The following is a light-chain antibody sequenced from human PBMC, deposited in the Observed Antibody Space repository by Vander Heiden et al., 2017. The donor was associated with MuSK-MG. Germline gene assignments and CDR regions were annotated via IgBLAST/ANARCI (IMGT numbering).Light chain of an antibody. CDR3: QQDGSSPKT. CDR1: QSVSSSY. V-gene: IGKV3-20*01. CDR2: GAS. Sequence: EIVLTQSPGTLSLSPGVRATLSCRASQSVSSSYLAWYQQKPGQAPRLLIYGASSRATGIPDRFSGSGSGTDFTLTISRLEPEDFAVYYCQQDGSSPKTFGQGTKVEIK. J-gene: IGKJ1*01.